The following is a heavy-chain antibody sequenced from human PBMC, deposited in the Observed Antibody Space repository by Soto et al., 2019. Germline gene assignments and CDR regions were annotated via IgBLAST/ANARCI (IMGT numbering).Heavy chain of an antibody. Sequence: GGLLRLSCVAAGFTISSNAMSWVSQATGKGLEWVSSISGGGGSTHYADSVKGRSTFSRDNSKNTLYLQVNSLRVEDTAVYYCAKDRGSGSFHYFDSWGQGTLVTVS. J-gene: IGHJ4*02. V-gene: IGHV3-23*01. CDR1: GFTISSNA. D-gene: IGHD6-19*01. CDR3: AKDRGSGSFHYFDS. CDR2: ISGGGGST.